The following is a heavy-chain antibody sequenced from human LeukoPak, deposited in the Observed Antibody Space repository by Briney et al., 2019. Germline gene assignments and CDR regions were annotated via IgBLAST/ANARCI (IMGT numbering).Heavy chain of an antibody. CDR1: GFTVNSNY. D-gene: IGHD3-16*02. J-gene: IGHJ4*02. CDR3: ARAGGVIDPFDY. V-gene: IGHV3-66*01. Sequence: GSLRLSCAASGFTVNSNYMNWVRQAPGKGLEWVSVIYSGGSAYYADSVKGRFTISRDNSKNTLYLQMNSLRAEDTAVYYCARAGGVIDPFDYWGQGTLVTVSS. CDR2: IYSGGSA.